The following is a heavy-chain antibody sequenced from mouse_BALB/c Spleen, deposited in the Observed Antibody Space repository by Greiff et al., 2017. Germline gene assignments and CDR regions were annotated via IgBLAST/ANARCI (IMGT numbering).Heavy chain of an antibody. J-gene: IGHJ2*01. CDR1: GFTFTDYY. V-gene: IGHV7-3*02. CDR3: ARKGDYFDY. Sequence: EVKVIESGGGLVQPGGSLRLSCATSGFTFTDYYMSWVRQPPGKALEWLGFIRNKANGYTTEYSASVKGRFTISRDNSQSILYLQMNTLRAEDSATYYCARKGDYFDYWGQGTTLTVSS. CDR2: IRNKANGYTT.